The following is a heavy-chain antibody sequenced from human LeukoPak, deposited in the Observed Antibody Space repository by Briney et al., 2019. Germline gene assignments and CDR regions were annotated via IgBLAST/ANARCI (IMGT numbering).Heavy chain of an antibody. J-gene: IGHJ4*02. V-gene: IGHV3-23*01. CDR3: ATYRQVLLPFES. Sequence: GGSLRLSCAASGFIFSTYGMSWVRQAPGKGLEWVSHISGNFPSTYYADSVKGRFTISRDNSKNTLYLQMNSLRAEDTAIYYCATYRQVLLPFESWGQGTLVTVSS. CDR2: ISGNFPST. D-gene: IGHD2-8*02. CDR1: GFIFSTYG.